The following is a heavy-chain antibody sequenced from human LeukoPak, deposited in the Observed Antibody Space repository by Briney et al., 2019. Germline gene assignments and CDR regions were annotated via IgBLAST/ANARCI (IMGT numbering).Heavy chain of an antibody. V-gene: IGHV4-30-2*01. Sequence: SQTLSLTCAVSGGSISSGGYPWSWIRQPPGKGLEWIGYINHSGSTYYNPSLKSRVTISVDRSKNQFSLKLSSVTAADTAVYYCARCPYYYDSSGYYYFDLWGRGTLVTVSS. D-gene: IGHD3-22*01. CDR3: ARCPYYYDSSGYYYFDL. CDR1: GGSISSGGYP. CDR2: INHSGST. J-gene: IGHJ2*01.